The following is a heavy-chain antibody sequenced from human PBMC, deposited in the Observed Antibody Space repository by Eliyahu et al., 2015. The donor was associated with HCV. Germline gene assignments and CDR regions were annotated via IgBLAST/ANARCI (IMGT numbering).Heavy chain of an antibody. CDR2: IYYSGST. Sequence: QLQLQESGPGLVKPSETLSLTCTVSGGSISSSSYYWGWIRQPPGKGLEWIGSIYYSGSTYYNPSLKSRVTISVDTSKNQFSLKLSSVTAADTAVYYCARQKEMATMPFDYWGQGTLVTVSS. V-gene: IGHV4-39*01. CDR1: GGSISSSSYY. CDR3: ARQKEMATMPFDY. J-gene: IGHJ4*02. D-gene: IGHD5-24*01.